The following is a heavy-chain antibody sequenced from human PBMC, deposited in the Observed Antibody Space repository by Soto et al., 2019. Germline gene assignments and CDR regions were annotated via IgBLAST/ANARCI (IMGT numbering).Heavy chain of an antibody. V-gene: IGHV3-30-3*01. Sequence: QVQLVESGGGVVQPGRSLRLSCAASGFTFSSYAMHWVRQAPGKGLEWVAVISYDGSNKYYADSVKGRFTISRDNSKNTLYLQMNSLRAEDTAVYYCARDQHTVTTMCFDYWGQGTLVTVSS. CDR3: ARDQHTVTTMCFDY. J-gene: IGHJ4*02. CDR2: ISYDGSNK. CDR1: GFTFSSYA. D-gene: IGHD4-17*01.